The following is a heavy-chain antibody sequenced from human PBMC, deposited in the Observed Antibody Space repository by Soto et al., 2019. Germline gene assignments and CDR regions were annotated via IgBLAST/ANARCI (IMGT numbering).Heavy chain of an antibody. Sequence: AAVKLSCKASGYTCTSYGISWVRQAPGQGLDWIVWISAYNGNTNYAQKLQGIVTMTTDTSTSTAYIQMRSLRSDDTAAYYCARYCAGGEYCSGGSCYSDYWGQGTLVTVSS. J-gene: IGHJ4*02. CDR3: ARYCAGGEYCSGGSCYSDY. CDR1: GYTCTSYG. D-gene: IGHD2-15*01. CDR2: ISAYNGNT. V-gene: IGHV1-18*01.